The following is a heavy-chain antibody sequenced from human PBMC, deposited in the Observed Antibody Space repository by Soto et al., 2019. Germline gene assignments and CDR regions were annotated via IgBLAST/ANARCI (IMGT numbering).Heavy chain of an antibody. D-gene: IGHD2-2*01. J-gene: IGHJ4*02. CDR1: GFTFSSYA. Sequence: GGSLRLSCAASGFTFSSYAMHWVRQAPGKGLEWVAVISYDGSNKYYADSVKGRFTISRDNSKNTLYLQMNSLRAEDTAVYYCARDPDCISTSCYEGSNYWGQGTLVTVSS. CDR3: ARDPDCISTSCYEGSNY. CDR2: ISYDGSNK. V-gene: IGHV3-30-3*01.